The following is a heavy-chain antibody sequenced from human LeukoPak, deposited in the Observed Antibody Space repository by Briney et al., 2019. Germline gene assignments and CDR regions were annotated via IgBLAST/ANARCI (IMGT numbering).Heavy chain of an antibody. CDR3: ARDPKSGSGPKDY. CDR2: ISGSGGST. D-gene: IGHD3-10*01. CDR1: GFTFSSYA. V-gene: IGHV3-23*01. J-gene: IGHJ4*02. Sequence: PGGSLRLSCAASGFTFSSYAMSWVRQAPGKGPEWVSAISGSGGSTYYADSVKGRFTISRDNAKNSLYLQMNSLRAEDTAVYYCARDPKSGSGPKDYWGQGTLVTVSS.